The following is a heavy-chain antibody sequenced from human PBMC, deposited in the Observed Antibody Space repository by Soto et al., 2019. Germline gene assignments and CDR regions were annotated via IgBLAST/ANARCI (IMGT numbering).Heavy chain of an antibody. J-gene: IGHJ6*02. Sequence: GGSLRLSCAASGFTFSTYSMNWVRQALGKGLEWVSSISSSGSYIYYADSVKGRFTISRDNAKNSLYLQMNSLRAEDTAVYYCARYDSSGYYWPYYYYGMDLWGQGTTVTVSS. CDR1: GFTFSTYS. CDR3: ARYDSSGYYWPYYYYGMDL. CDR2: ISSSGSYI. V-gene: IGHV3-21*01. D-gene: IGHD3-22*01.